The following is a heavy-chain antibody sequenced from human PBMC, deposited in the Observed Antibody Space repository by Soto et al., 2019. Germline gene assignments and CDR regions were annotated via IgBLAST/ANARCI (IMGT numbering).Heavy chain of an antibody. J-gene: IGHJ4*02. V-gene: IGHV3-30-3*01. CDR3: ARESEDLTSNFDY. CDR1: GFTFSSYA. Sequence: LRLSCAASGFTFSSYAMHWVRQAPGKGLEWVAVISYDGSNKYYADSVKGRFTISRDNSKNSLYLEMNSLRAEDTAVYYCARESEDLTSNFDYWGQGTLVTVSS. CDR2: ISYDGSNK.